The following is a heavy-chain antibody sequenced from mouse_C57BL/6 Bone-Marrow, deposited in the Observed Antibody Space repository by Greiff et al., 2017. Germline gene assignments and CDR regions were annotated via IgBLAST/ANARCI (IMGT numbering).Heavy chain of an antibody. CDR3: ARYGRLRYYAMDY. Sequence: VKLMESGAELVKPGASVKISCKASGYAFSSYWMNWVKQRPGKGLEWIGQIYPGDGDTNYNGKFKGKATLTADKSSSTAYMQLSSLTSEDSAVYFCARYGRLRYYAMDYWGQGTSVTVSS. CDR2: IYPGDGDT. J-gene: IGHJ4*01. D-gene: IGHD3-2*02. CDR1: GYAFSSYW. V-gene: IGHV1-80*01.